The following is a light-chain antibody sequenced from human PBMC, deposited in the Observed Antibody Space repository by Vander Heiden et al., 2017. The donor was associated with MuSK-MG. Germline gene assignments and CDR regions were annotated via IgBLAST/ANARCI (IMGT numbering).Light chain of an antibody. CDR2: AAS. Sequence: DIQMTQSPSSLSASVGDRVTITCRASQSISSYLNWYQQKPGKAPKLLIYAASSLQSGVASRFSGSGSGTDFTLTISSLQPEDFATYYCQQSYSTPITVGPGTKVDIK. J-gene: IGKJ3*01. CDR3: QQSYSTPIT. CDR1: QSISSY. V-gene: IGKV1-39*01.